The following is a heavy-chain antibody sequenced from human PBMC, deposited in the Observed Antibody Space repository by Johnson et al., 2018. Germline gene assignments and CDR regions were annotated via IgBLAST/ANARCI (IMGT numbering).Heavy chain of an antibody. V-gene: IGHV4-59*01. J-gene: IGHJ6*03. D-gene: IGHD3-3*01. CDR2: ISYSGSS. Sequence: QVQLQESGPGLVKPSETLYLTCTVSGDSINTFYWSWIRQSPGKGLEWIAYISYSGSSTYNPSLKSRVTTSVDTSKNQFFLELSSLTAAGTAVYYCAGASFDVRSDSDTWGFYYMDVWAKGTTVTVSS. CDR1: GDSINTFY. CDR3: AGASFDVRSDSDTWGFYYMDV.